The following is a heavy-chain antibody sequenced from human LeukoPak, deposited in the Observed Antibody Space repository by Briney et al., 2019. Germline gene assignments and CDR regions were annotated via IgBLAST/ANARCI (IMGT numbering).Heavy chain of an antibody. J-gene: IGHJ6*02. CDR1: GFTFSSYA. V-gene: IGHV3-30-3*01. D-gene: IGHD1-26*01. CDR2: ISYDGSNK. CDR3: ARDLPSPPSGYYGMDV. Sequence: GSLRLSCAASGFTFSSYAMHWVRQAPGKGLEWVAVISYDGSNKYYADSVKGRFTISRDNSKNTLYLQMNSLRAEDTAVYYCARDLPSPPSGYYGMDVWGQGTTVTVSS.